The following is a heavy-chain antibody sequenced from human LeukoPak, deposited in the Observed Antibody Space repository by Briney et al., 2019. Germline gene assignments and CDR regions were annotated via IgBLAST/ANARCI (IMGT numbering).Heavy chain of an antibody. CDR2: IWYDGSNK. CDR3: ARVHSSSWAYFDN. Sequence: GRSLRLSCAVSGFTFSNYDMHWVRQAPGKGLEWVAVIWYDGSNKYYADSVKGRFTISRDNSKNTLYLQMDSLRAEDTAVYYCARVHSSSWAYFDNWGQGTLVTVSS. CDR1: GFTFSNYD. V-gene: IGHV3-33*01. D-gene: IGHD6-13*01. J-gene: IGHJ4*02.